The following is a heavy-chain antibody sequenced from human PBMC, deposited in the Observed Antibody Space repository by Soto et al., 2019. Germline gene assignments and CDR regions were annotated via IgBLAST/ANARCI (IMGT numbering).Heavy chain of an antibody. Sequence: SETLSLTCAVSGYSISSGYYWGWIRQPPGKGLEWIGSIYHSGSTYYNPSLKSRVTISVDTSKNQFSLKLSSVTAADTAVYYCARGRITMIVVGLYYYYGMDVWGKGTKGTVS. J-gene: IGHJ6*04. CDR1: GYSISSGYY. D-gene: IGHD3-22*01. CDR3: ARGRITMIVVGLYYYYGMDV. CDR2: IYHSGST. V-gene: IGHV4-38-2*01.